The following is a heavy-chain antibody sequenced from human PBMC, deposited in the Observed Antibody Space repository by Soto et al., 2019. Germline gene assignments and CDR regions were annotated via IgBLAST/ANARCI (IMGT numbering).Heavy chain of an antibody. J-gene: IGHJ3*02. CDR2: ILVGGST. V-gene: IGHV3-23*01. CDR1: GFICSSYD. D-gene: IGHD2-8*02. CDR3: AQETATGGGAFEI. Sequence: VGSLRLSCAVSGFICSSYDMSWVRQAPGKGLEWVSTILVGGSTHHEDSVKGRFTISRDTSKNTVYLQMNSLTAGDTAVYYCAQETATGGGAFEIYGQGTLVTV.